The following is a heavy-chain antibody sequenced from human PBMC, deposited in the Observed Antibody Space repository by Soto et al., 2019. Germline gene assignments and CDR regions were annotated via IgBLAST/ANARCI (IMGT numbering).Heavy chain of an antibody. CDR3: ARDGNTWIQLWLRGSYGMDV. CDR1: GYTFTGYY. V-gene: IGHV1-2*02. Sequence: VKVSCKASGYTFTGYYMHWVRQAPGQGLEWMGWINPNSGGTNYAQKFQGRVTMTRDTSISTAYMELSRLRSDDTAVYYCARDGNTWIQLWLRGSYGMDVWGQGTTVT. J-gene: IGHJ6*02. CDR2: INPNSGGT. D-gene: IGHD5-18*01.